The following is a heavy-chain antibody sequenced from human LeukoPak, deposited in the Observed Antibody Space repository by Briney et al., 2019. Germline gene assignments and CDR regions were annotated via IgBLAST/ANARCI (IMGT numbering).Heavy chain of an antibody. CDR2: INPSGGST. CDR1: GYTFTSSY. J-gene: IGHJ6*02. Sequence: ASVKVSCKASGYTFTSSYMHWVRQAPGQGLESMGIINPSGGSTSYAQKFQGRVTMTRDTSTSTVYMELSSLRSEDTAVYYCARDSLGPIVATISVQSGYYYGMDVWGQGTTVTVSS. CDR3: ARDSLGPIVATISVQSGYYYGMDV. V-gene: IGHV1-46*01. D-gene: IGHD5-12*01.